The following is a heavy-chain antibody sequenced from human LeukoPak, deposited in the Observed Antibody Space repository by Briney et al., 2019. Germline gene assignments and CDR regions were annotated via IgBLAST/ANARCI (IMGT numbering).Heavy chain of an antibody. D-gene: IGHD2-15*01. CDR1: DYTFTSYG. J-gene: IGHJ4*02. CDR3: ARSNYCSGGSCLDY. V-gene: IGHV1-2*02. CDR2: INPNSGGT. Sequence: GASVKVSYKASDYTFTSYGISWVRQAPGQGLEWMGWINPNSGGTNYAQKFQGRVTTTRDTSISTAYMELSRLRSDDTAVYYCARSNYCSGGSCLDYWGQGTLVTVSS.